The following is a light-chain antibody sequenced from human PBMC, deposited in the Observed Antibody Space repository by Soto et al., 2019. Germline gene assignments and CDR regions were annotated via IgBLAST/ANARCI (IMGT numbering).Light chain of an antibody. V-gene: IGKV3-20*01. CDR1: QSVYSRY. CDR2: GAS. CDR3: QHYGSSLYT. J-gene: IGKJ2*01. Sequence: EIVLTQSPATLSLSPGERATLSCRASQSVYSRYLAWYQQRPGQAPRLLIYGASSRATGIPDRFSGSGSGTDFTLTISRLEPEDFAVYYCQHYGSSLYTFGQGTKLEIK.